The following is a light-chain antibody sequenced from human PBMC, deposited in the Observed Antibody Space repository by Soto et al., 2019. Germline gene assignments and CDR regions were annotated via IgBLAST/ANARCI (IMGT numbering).Light chain of an antibody. CDR2: DVS. CDR1: SSDVGGYNY. CDR3: SSYTSSSHVV. Sequence: QSVLTQPASVSGSPGQSITISCTGTSSDVGGYNYVSWYQQHPGKAPKLMIYDVSNRPSGVSNRFSGSKSGNTASLTISGLQAEDEADYYCSSYTSSSHVVIGGRTKLTVL. J-gene: IGLJ2*01. V-gene: IGLV2-14*01.